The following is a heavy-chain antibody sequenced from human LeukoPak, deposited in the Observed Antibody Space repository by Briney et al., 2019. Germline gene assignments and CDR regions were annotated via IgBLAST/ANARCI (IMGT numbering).Heavy chain of an antibody. CDR1: GGSISSYY. Sequence: SETLSLTCTVSGGSISSYYWSWIRKPPGKELEWIGYIYYSGSTNYNPSLKSRVTISVDTSKNQFSLKLSSVTAADTAVYYCARVARYYFDYWGQGTLVTVSS. V-gene: IGHV4-59*01. CDR3: ARVARYYFDY. J-gene: IGHJ4*02. CDR2: IYYSGST.